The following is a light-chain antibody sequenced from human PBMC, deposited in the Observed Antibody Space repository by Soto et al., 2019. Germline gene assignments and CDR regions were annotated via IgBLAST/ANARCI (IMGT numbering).Light chain of an antibody. CDR3: AAWDDSLGGFYV. CDR2: RNN. CDR1: NIGSKS. Sequence: ELTQPPSGSVAPGQTARITCGGDNIGSKSVHWYQQLPGTAPTNLLYRNNQRPSGVPDRFSGSKSGTSASLVISGLRSEDEAEYYCAAWDDSLGGFYVFGTGTKLTVL. V-gene: IGLV1-47*01. J-gene: IGLJ1*01.